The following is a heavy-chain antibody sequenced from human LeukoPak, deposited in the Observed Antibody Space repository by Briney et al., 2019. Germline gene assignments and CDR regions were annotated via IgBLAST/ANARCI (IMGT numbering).Heavy chain of an antibody. D-gene: IGHD2/OR15-2a*01. CDR3: ARDSLTTWAGMDV. CDR2: INSDGSST. CDR1: GFTFSSYW. J-gene: IGHJ6*02. V-gene: IGHV3-74*01. Sequence: GGSLRLSCAASGFTFSSYWMHWVRQAPGKGLVWVSRINSDGSSTSYADSVKGRFTISRDNAKNTLYLQMSSLRAEDTAVYYCARDSLTTWAGMDVWGQGTTVTVSS.